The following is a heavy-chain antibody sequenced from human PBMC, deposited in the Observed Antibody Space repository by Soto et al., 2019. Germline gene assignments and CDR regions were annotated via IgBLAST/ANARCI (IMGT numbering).Heavy chain of an antibody. D-gene: IGHD3-10*01. V-gene: IGHV4-31*03. J-gene: IGHJ6*02. Sequence: QVQLQESGPGLVKPSQTLSLTCTVSGGSISSGGYYWSWIRQHPGKGLGWIGYIYYRGSTYYNPSLKSRVTISVDTSKNQFSLKLSSVTAADTAVYYCARELRFGEDYYGMDVWGQGTTVTVSS. CDR3: ARELRFGEDYYGMDV. CDR1: GGSISSGGYY. CDR2: IYYRGST.